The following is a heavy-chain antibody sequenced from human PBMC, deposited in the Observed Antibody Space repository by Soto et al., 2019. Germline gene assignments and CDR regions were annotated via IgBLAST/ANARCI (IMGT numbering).Heavy chain of an antibody. D-gene: IGHD6-6*01. J-gene: IGHJ6*02. V-gene: IGHV3-33*01. CDR3: ARSSSSFYYYYYGMDV. Sequence: QVQLVESGGGVVQPGRSLRLSCAASGFTFSSYGMHWVRQAPGKGLEWVAVIWYDGSNKYYADSVKGRFTISRDNSKNTLYLQMNSLRAEDTAVYYCARSSSSFYYYYYGMDVWDQGTTVTVSS. CDR2: IWYDGSNK. CDR1: GFTFSSYG.